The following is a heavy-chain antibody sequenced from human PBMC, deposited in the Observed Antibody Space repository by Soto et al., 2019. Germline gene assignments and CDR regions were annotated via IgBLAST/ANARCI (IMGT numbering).Heavy chain of an antibody. CDR3: ASLAAGSLSGFDY. J-gene: IGHJ4*02. D-gene: IGHD6-13*01. V-gene: IGHV4-59*01. CDR2: IYYSGST. CDR1: GGSFSGYY. Sequence: PSETLSLTCAVYGGSFSGYYWNWIRQPPGKGLEWIGYIYYSGSTNYNPSLKSRVTISVDTSKNQFSLKLSSVTAADTAVYYCASLAAGSLSGFDYWGQGTLVTVSS.